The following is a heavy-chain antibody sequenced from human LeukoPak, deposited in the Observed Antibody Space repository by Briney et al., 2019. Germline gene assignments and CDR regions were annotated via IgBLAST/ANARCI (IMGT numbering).Heavy chain of an antibody. CDR3: ARDGYGLDSPMVSTNFDY. D-gene: IGHD5-18*01. J-gene: IGHJ4*02. V-gene: IGHV3-30-3*01. CDR2: ISYDGSNK. CDR1: GFTFSSYA. Sequence: GGSLRLSCAASGFTFSSYAMHWVRQAPGKGLEWVAVISYDGSNKYYADSAKGRFTISRDKSKNTLSLQLKSLRAEDTAVYYCARDGYGLDSPMVSTNFDYWGQGTLVTVSS.